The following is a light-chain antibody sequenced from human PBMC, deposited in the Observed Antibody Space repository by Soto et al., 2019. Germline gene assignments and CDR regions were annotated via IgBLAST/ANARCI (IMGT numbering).Light chain of an antibody. Sequence: EIVLTQSPGTLSLSPGERATFSCRASQSVSSSYLAWYQQKPGQAPRLLIYGASSRATGIPDRFSGSGSGTDFTLTISRLEPEDFAVYYCQQYGSSPGYTFGQGTKVDIK. CDR3: QQYGSSPGYT. CDR2: GAS. V-gene: IGKV3-20*01. J-gene: IGKJ2*01. CDR1: QSVSSSY.